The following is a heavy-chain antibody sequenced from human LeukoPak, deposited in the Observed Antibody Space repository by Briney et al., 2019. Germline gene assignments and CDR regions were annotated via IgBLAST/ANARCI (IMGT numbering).Heavy chain of an antibody. D-gene: IGHD4-17*01. CDR1: GFTVSTNF. CDR2: LYSGGTT. J-gene: IGHJ6*03. CDR3: ARDGYGYNYMDV. V-gene: IGHV3-53*01. Sequence: PGGSLRLSCAASGFTVSTNFMSWVRQAPGKGLEWVAVLYSGGTTYYADSVRGRFTISRDNSKNTLYLQMNSLRAEDTAMYYCARDGYGYNYMDVWGKGTTVTVSS.